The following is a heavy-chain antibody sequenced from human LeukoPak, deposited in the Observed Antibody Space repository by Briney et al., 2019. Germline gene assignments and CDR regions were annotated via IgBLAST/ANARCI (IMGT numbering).Heavy chain of an antibody. CDR2: VSGSGGST. CDR1: GFTFSSYA. J-gene: IGHJ4*02. Sequence: GGSLRLSCAASGFTFSSYAMSWVRQAPGKGLEWVSAVSGSGGSTYYADSVKGRFTISRDNSKNTLYLQMNSLRAEDTAVYYCARDKIGTHTAMVTENARYPGADYWGQGTLVTVSS. D-gene: IGHD5-18*01. V-gene: IGHV3-23*01. CDR3: ARDKIGTHTAMVTENARYPGADY.